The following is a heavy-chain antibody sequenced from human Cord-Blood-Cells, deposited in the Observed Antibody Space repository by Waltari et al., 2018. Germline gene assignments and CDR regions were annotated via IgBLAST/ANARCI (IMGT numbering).Heavy chain of an antibody. D-gene: IGHD3-22*01. CDR2: IIPILGIA. V-gene: IGHV1-69*04. Sequence: QVQLVQSGAEVKKPGSSVKVSCKASGGTFSSYAISWVRQAPGQGLEWMGGIIPILGIANYAQKFQGRVTITADESTSTAYMELSSLRSEDTAVYYCARGGGDYYDSSGYYYLDYWGQGTLVTVSS. J-gene: IGHJ4*02. CDR3: ARGGGDYYDSSGYYYLDY. CDR1: GGTFSSYA.